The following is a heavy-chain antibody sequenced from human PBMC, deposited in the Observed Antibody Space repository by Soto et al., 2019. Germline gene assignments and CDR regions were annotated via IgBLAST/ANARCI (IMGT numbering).Heavy chain of an antibody. CDR2: IWYDGSNK. CDR1: GFTFSSYG. CDR3: ARAASYSGYDYGYYGMDV. Sequence: QVQLVESGGGVVQPGRSLRLSCAASGFTFSSYGMHWVRQAPGKGLEWVAVIWYDGSNKYYADSVKGRFTISRDNSKNTLYLQMNSLRAEDTAVYYCARAASYSGYDYGYYGMDVWGQGTTVTVSS. V-gene: IGHV3-33*01. D-gene: IGHD5-12*01. J-gene: IGHJ6*02.